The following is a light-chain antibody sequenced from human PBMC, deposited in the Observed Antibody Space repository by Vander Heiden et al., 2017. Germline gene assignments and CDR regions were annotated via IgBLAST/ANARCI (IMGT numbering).Light chain of an antibody. Sequence: EIVLTQSPGTLSLSPGERATLSCSASQSVSSSYLAWYQQKPGQAPRLLTYGASRRATGIPDRFSGSGSGTDFTLTISRLEPEDFAVYYCQQYGSSPLTFGGGTKVEIK. CDR2: GAS. CDR1: QSVSSSY. CDR3: QQYGSSPLT. J-gene: IGKJ4*01. V-gene: IGKV3-20*01.